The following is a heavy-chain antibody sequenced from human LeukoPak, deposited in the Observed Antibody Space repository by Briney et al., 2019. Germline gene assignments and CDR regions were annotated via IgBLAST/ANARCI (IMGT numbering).Heavy chain of an antibody. J-gene: IGHJ4*02. CDR2: IYYSGST. CDR1: GGSISSGGYS. Sequence: SETLSLTCTVSGGSISSGGYSWSWIRQHPGKGLEWIGYIYYSGSTYYNPSLKSRVTISVDTSKNQFSLKLSSVTAADTAVYYCARAGSGIKGPFDYWGQGTLVTVSS. CDR3: ARAGSGIKGPFDY. D-gene: IGHD3-10*01. V-gene: IGHV4-31*03.